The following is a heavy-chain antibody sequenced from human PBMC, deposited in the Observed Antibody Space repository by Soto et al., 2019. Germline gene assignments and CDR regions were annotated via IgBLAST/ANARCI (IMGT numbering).Heavy chain of an antibody. CDR3: ARGQKGYSSSWYVD. Sequence: QVQLQQWGAGLLKPSETLSLTCAVYGGSFSGYYWSWIRQPPGKGLEWMGEINHVGGTNYNPSLKSRLTISVDPSKNQFSLKVNSVTAADTAVYYCARGQKGYSSSWYVDWGQGTPVTVSS. D-gene: IGHD6-13*01. CDR2: INHVGGT. J-gene: IGHJ4*02. V-gene: IGHV4-34*01. CDR1: GGSFSGYY.